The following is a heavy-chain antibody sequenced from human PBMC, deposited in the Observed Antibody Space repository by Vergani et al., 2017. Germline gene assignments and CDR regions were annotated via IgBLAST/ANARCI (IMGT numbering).Heavy chain of an antibody. CDR1: GYPFTAYY. J-gene: IGHJ5*02. V-gene: IGHV1-2*02. D-gene: IGHD2-8*01. Sequence: QVQLMQSGAEVKKPGASVKVSCKASGYPFTAYYIHWMRQPPGQRLEWMGWINPNTGETIYAQKFHGRVTMTRDTSISTVYMEVTGLRSDDTAVFYCARAHLGIGCYMARFAPCGQGTFVTVSS. CDR3: ARAHLGIGCYMARFAP. CDR2: INPNTGET.